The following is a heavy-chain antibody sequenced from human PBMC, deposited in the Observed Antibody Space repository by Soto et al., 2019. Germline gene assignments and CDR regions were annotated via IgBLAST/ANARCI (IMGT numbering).Heavy chain of an antibody. D-gene: IGHD3-3*01. CDR1: GFTFSSYW. J-gene: IGHJ4*02. CDR2: IKQDGSEK. V-gene: IGHV3-7*01. Sequence: EVQLVESGGGLVQPGGSLRLSCAASGFTFSSYWMSWVRQAPGKGLEWVANIKQDGSEKYYVDSVKGRFTISRDNAKNSRYLLMNSLRAEDTAVYYCASGPHYDFWSGYYPPSNPGGDYWGQGTLVTVSS. CDR3: ASGPHYDFWSGYYPPSNPGGDY.